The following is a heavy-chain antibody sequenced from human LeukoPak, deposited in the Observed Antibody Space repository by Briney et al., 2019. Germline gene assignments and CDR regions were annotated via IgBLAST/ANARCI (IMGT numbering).Heavy chain of an antibody. CDR2: IYYSGIT. D-gene: IGHD7-27*01. CDR3: VRVDWGSGGSGSFDY. CDR1: GGSVSSTSYH. V-gene: IGHV4-39*01. J-gene: IGHJ4*02. Sequence: KPSETLSLTCTVSGGSVSSTSYHWGWMRQPPGKGRNWIGIIYYSGITYYNPSLKSRVTISVDTSKNQFSLGLSSVTAADTAVYYCVRVDWGSGGSGSFDYWGQGTLVTVSS.